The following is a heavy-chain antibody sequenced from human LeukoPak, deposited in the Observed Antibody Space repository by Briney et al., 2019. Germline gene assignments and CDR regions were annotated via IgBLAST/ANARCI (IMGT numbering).Heavy chain of an antibody. CDR1: GYTFTSYG. CDR2: ISAYNGNT. J-gene: IGHJ3*02. CDR3: ATEGQWLLSHAFDI. V-gene: IGHV1-18*01. D-gene: IGHD6-19*01. Sequence: ASVKVSCKASGYTFTSYGISWVRQAPGQGLEWMGWISAYNGNTNYAQKLQGGVTMTTDTSTSTAYMELRSLRSDDTAVYYCATEGQWLLSHAFDIWGQGTMVTVSS.